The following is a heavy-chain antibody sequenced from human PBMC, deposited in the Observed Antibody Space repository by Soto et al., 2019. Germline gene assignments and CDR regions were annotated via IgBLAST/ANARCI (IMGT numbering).Heavy chain of an antibody. CDR3: ARSSGGNFGIIIEGTNWFAP. V-gene: IGHV1-18*01. Sequence: ASVKVSCKASGYTFTSYGISWVRQAPGQGPEWVGWVSAYIGTTYYAQKLQGRVTMTRDTSASTVYMELSSLRSEDTAVYYCARSSGGNFGIIIEGTNWFAPWGQGTLVTVSS. J-gene: IGHJ5*02. CDR1: GYTFTSYG. CDR2: VSAYIGTT. D-gene: IGHD1-26*01.